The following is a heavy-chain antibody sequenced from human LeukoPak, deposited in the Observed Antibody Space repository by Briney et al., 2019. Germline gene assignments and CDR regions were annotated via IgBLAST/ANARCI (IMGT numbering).Heavy chain of an antibody. Sequence: SETLSLTCAVYGGSFSGYYWSWIRQPPGKGLEWIGEINHSGSTNYNPSLKSRVTISVDTSKNQFSLKLSSVTAADTAVYYCARESGSYYDSDYWGQGTLVTVSS. CDR2: INHSGST. CDR3: ARESGSYYDSDY. J-gene: IGHJ4*02. CDR1: GGSFSGYY. D-gene: IGHD1-26*01. V-gene: IGHV4-34*01.